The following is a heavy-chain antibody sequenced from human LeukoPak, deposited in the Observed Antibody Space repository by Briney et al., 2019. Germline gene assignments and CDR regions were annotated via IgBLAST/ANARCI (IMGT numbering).Heavy chain of an antibody. D-gene: IGHD3-16*01. J-gene: IGHJ4*02. CDR2: ITGSGGST. V-gene: IGHV3-23*01. Sequence: GGSLRLSCAASGFTFSNYGPSWVRQAPGKGLEWVSGITGSGGSTYYADSVKGRFTISRDNSKNTLYLQMNSLRAEDTAIYYCARDERLLSFLKWGQGTLVTVSS. CDR1: GFTFSNYG. CDR3: ARDERLLSFLK.